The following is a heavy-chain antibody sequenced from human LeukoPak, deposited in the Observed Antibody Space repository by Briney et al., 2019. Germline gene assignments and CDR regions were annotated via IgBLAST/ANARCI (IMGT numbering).Heavy chain of an antibody. D-gene: IGHD2-15*01. V-gene: IGHV4-4*07. CDR2: VYTSGST. Sequence: SETLSLTCTVSGGSISSYYWSWIRQPAGKGLEWIGRVYTSGSTNYNPSLKSRVTMSVGTSKKQFSLKLSSVTAADTAVYYCAGEIGGVGAAVLIDWGQGPLVSVSS. CDR1: GGSISSYY. CDR3: AGEIGGVGAAVLID. J-gene: IGHJ4*02.